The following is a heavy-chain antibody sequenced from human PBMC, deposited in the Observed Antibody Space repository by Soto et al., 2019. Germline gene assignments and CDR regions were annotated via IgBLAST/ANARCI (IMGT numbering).Heavy chain of an antibody. J-gene: IGHJ5*02. V-gene: IGHV4-31*03. CDR1: GGSISSGGYY. Sequence: QVQLQESGPGLVKPSQTLSLTCTVSGGSISSGGYYWSWIRQPPGKGLEWIWYIYYSGSTYYNPSLKSRVTISVDTSKTQFSLKLSSVTAADTAVYYCARAGGFLESDNWFDPWGQGTLVTVSS. CDR3: ARAGGFLESDNWFDP. CDR2: IYYSGST. D-gene: IGHD3-3*01.